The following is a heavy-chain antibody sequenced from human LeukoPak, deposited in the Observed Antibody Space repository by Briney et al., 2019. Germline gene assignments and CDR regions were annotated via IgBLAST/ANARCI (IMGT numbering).Heavy chain of an antibody. CDR1: GFAFSSYA. J-gene: IGHJ3*02. V-gene: IGHV3-23*01. Sequence: GGSLRLSCPASGFAFSSYAMSWVRQAPGKGLEWVSSISDSGSGTYYADSVKGRFTISRDNSKNTLYLQMNSLRAEDTAVYYCAKRTDTSGNRGGALDIWGQGTMVAVSS. CDR3: AKRTDTSGNRGGALDI. D-gene: IGHD3-22*01. CDR2: ISDSGSGT.